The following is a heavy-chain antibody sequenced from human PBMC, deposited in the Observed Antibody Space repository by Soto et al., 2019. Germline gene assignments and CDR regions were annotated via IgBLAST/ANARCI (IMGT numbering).Heavy chain of an antibody. V-gene: IGHV3-23*01. CDR1: KFTFSAYA. CDR3: AKVLGYCSTTTCNYFDS. CDR2: VSGGGVST. Sequence: EVQLLESGGGLVQPGESLRLSCAASKFTFSAYAMNWVRQAPGKGLEWVSAVSGGGVSTYYADSVKGRFTISRDNSKNTLYLQIDSLRAEDTAVYYCAKVLGYCSTTTCNYFDSWGQGTLVTVSS. J-gene: IGHJ4*02. D-gene: IGHD2-2*01.